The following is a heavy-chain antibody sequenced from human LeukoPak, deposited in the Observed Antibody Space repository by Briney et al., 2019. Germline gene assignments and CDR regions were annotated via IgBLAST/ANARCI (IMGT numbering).Heavy chain of an antibody. D-gene: IGHD2-15*01. CDR2: IKQDGSEK. V-gene: IGHV3-7*03. J-gene: IGHJ4*02. CDR1: GFTFSNYW. CDR3: ARDYGRYCSGGSCYFGGCFEY. Sequence: GGSLRLSCAASGFTFSNYWMSWVRQAPGKGLEWVANIKQDGSEKYYVDSVKGRFTISRDNATNSLYLQITCLRAKDTGVYDCARDYGRYCSGGSCYFGGCFEYWGQGTLGTVSS.